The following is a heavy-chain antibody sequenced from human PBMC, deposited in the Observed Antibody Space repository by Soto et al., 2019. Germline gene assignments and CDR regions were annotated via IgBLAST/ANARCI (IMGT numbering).Heavy chain of an antibody. V-gene: IGHV1-69*12. CDR3: ARERYYDSSGPNYGMDV. CDR2: IIPIFGTA. D-gene: IGHD3-22*01. CDR1: GGTFSSYA. Sequence: QVQLVQSGAEVKKPGSSVKVSCKASGGTFSSYAISWVRQAPGQGLEWMGGIIPIFGTANYAQKFQGRVTINADESTSTAYMELSSLRSEDTAVYYCARERYYDSSGPNYGMDVWGQGTTVTVSS. J-gene: IGHJ6*02.